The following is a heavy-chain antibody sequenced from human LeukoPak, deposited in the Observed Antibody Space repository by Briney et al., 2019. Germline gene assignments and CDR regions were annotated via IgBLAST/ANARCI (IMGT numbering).Heavy chain of an antibody. CDR2: ISYDGSNK. J-gene: IGHJ4*02. D-gene: IGHD3-22*01. Sequence: GGSLRLSCAASGFIFSSYAMHWVRQAPGKGLEWVAIISYDGSNKYYADSVKGRFTISRDNSKNTLYLQMNSLRAEDTAVYYCARERTYYYDSSGSGIDYWGQGTLVTVSS. CDR3: ARERTYYYDSSGSGIDY. V-gene: IGHV3-30-3*01. CDR1: GFIFSSYA.